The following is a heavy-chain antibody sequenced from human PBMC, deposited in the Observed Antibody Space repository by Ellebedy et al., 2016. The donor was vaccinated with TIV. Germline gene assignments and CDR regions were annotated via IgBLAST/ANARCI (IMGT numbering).Heavy chain of an antibody. J-gene: IGHJ2*01. CDR3: ARRGPSGYDYHWYFDL. Sequence: DSVKGRFTISRDNSRSMVYLQMSSLRAEDTAVYYCARRGPSGYDYHWYFDLWGRGTLVTVSS. V-gene: IGHV3-23*01. D-gene: IGHD5-12*01.